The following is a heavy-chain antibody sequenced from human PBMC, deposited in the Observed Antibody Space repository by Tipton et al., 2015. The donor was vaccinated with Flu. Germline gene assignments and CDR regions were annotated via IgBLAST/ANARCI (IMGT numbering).Heavy chain of an antibody. V-gene: IGHV4-4*07. D-gene: IGHD3-10*01. CDR2: MYASGST. Sequence: LRLSCTVSGDSMNSFYWSWIRQPAGKGLEWIGRMYASGSTKYNPSLKSRVTMSVDTSKNQLSLKLTPVTAADTAVYYCARGSGSGTEMIFDFWGQGTLVTVSS. CDR1: GDSMNSFY. J-gene: IGHJ4*02. CDR3: ARGSGSGTEMIFDF.